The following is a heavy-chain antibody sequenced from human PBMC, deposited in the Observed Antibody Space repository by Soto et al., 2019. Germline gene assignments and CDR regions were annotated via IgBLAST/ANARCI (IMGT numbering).Heavy chain of an antibody. CDR2: IYPGDSDT. CDR3: ARHGYSSSWYGTLYMDV. J-gene: IGHJ6*03. D-gene: IGHD6-13*01. CDR1: GYSFTSYW. Sequence: PGESLKISCKASGYSFTSYWIGWVRQMPGKGLEWMGIIYPGDSDTRYSPSFQGQVTISADKSISTAYLQWSSLKASDTAMYYCARHGYSSSWYGTLYMDVWGKRPTGTVSS. V-gene: IGHV5-51*01.